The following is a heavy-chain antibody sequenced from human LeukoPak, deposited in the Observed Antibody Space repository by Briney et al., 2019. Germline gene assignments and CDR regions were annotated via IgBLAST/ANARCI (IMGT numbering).Heavy chain of an antibody. V-gene: IGHV1-69*04. Sequence: ASVKVSCKASGGTFSSYAISWVRQAPGHGLEWMGRIIPILGIANYAQKSQGRVTIIADRSTSTAYMELSSLRSEDSAVYYCARVGANYYDSSGYLFQHWGQGTLVTVSS. CDR3: ARVGANYYDSSGYLFQH. J-gene: IGHJ1*01. D-gene: IGHD3-22*01. CDR1: GGTFSSYA. CDR2: IIPILGIA.